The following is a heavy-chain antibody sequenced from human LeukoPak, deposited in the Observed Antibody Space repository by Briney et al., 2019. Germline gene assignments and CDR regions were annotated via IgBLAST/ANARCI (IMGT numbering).Heavy chain of an antibody. CDR2: INHSGST. V-gene: IGHV4-34*01. D-gene: IGHD2-2*01. J-gene: IGHJ4*02. Sequence: SETLSLTCAVYGGSFSGYYWSWIRQPPGKGLEWIGEINHSGSTNYNPSLKSRVTISVDTSKTQFSLKLSSVTAADTAVCYCARKCSSTSCYNYWGQGTLVTVSS. CDR1: GGSFSGYY. CDR3: ARKCSSTSCYNY.